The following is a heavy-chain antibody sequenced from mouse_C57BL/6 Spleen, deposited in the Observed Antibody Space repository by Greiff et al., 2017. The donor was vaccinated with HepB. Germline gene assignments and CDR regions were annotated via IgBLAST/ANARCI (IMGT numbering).Heavy chain of an antibody. CDR1: GYTFTDYY. Sequence: EVQLQQSGPELVKPGASVKISCKASGYTFTDYYMNWVKQSHGKSLEWIGDINPNNGGTSYNQKFKGKATLTVDKSSSTAYMELRSLTSEDSAVYYCARSELGHYYAMDYWGQGTSVTVSS. V-gene: IGHV1-26*01. CDR2: INPNNGGT. D-gene: IGHD4-1*01. CDR3: ARSELGHYYAMDY. J-gene: IGHJ4*01.